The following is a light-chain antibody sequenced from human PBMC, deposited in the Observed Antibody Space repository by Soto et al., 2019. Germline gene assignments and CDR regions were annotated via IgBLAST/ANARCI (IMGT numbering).Light chain of an antibody. J-gene: IGLJ1*01. Sequence: QSVLTQPPSASGTPGQRGTISCSGSSSNVGSNSVNWYQQLPGTAPKLLIYSNNQRPSGVPDRFSGSQSGTSASLAISGLQSEDEADYYCASWDDSLNGFYVFGTGTKVTVL. V-gene: IGLV1-44*01. CDR2: SNN. CDR3: ASWDDSLNGFYV. CDR1: SSNVGSNS.